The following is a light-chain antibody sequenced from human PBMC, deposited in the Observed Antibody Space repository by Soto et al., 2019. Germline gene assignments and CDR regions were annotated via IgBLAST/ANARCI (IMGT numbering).Light chain of an antibody. CDR1: QSVSSY. V-gene: IGKV3-11*01. Sequence: EIVLTQSPATLSLSPGERATLSCRASQSVSSYLAWYQQNPGQAPGLLIYDASNRATGIPARLSGSGSGTDFTLTISSLEPEDFAVYYCQQRSNWPPYTFGQGTKLEIK. J-gene: IGKJ2*01. CDR3: QQRSNWPPYT. CDR2: DAS.